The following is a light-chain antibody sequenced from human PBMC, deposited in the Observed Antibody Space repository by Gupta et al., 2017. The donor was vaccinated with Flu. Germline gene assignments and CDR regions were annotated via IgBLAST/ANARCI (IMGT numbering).Light chain of an antibody. V-gene: IGLV2-14*03. CDR2: DVT. Sequence: QSITISCTGTSSDISHYHYISWYQQHPGKAPKLIISDVTFRPSGVSGRFSGSRSGNTASLTISGLQADDEGHYYCSSYTGSFTVFGGGTRLTVL. CDR3: SSYTGSFTV. CDR1: SSDISHYHY. J-gene: IGLJ2*01.